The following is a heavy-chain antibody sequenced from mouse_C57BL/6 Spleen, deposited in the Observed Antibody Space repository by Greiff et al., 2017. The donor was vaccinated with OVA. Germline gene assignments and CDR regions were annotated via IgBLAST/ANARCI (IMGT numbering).Heavy chain of an antibody. J-gene: IGHJ2*01. CDR3: ARSGYGSPHYFDY. CDR1: GYTFTSYW. Sequence: VQLQQPGAELVMPGASVKLSCKASGYTFTSYWMHWVKQRPGQGLEWIGEIDPSDSYPNYNQKFKGKSTLTVDKSSSTAYMQLSSLTSEDSAVYYCARSGYGSPHYFDYWGQGTTLTVSS. V-gene: IGHV1-69*01. D-gene: IGHD1-1*01. CDR2: IDPSDSYP.